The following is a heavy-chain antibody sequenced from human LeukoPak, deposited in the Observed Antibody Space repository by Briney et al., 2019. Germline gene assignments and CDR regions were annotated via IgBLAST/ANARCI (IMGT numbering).Heavy chain of an antibody. CDR1: GGSISSYY. V-gene: IGHV4-59*12. J-gene: IGHJ6*03. CDR3: ARRRGGVREYYYGPGDRYYYMDV. Sequence: SETLSLTCTVSGGSISSYYWSWIRQPPGKGLEWIGYIYYSGSTNYNPSLKSRVTISVDTSKNQFSLKLRSVTAADTAVYYCARRRGGVREYYYGPGDRYYYMDVWGKGTTVTISS. CDR2: IYYSGST. D-gene: IGHD3-10*01.